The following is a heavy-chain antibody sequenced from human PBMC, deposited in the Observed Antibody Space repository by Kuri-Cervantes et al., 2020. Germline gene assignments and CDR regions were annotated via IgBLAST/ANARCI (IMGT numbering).Heavy chain of an antibody. J-gene: IGHJ3*02. V-gene: IGHV5-51*01. Sequence: KISCKRSGYSFTNYWIGWVRLMPGTALEWMWIIYPGDSDTRYSPYFQGQVNISAEKSIRNAYLQWSSLQASDTAMYYCARLRVEEGDCSGGSCYGGFWNAFDIWGQGTMVTVSS. CDR2: IYPGDSDT. D-gene: IGHD2-15*01. CDR1: GYSFTNYW. CDR3: ARLRVEEGDCSGGSCYGGFWNAFDI.